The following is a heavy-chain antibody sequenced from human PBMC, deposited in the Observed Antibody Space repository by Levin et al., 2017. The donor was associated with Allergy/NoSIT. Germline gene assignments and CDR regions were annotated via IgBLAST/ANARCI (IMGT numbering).Heavy chain of an antibody. D-gene: IGHD6-19*01. CDR2: SNQDGSQK. CDR3: VRDGRSGWHFDY. CDR1: GFSISSHW. J-gene: IGHJ4*02. Sequence: GGSLRLSCEASGFSISSHWMSWVRQTPGKGLEWVANSNQDGSQKYYVDSVKGRFTIYRDNAKNSLDLQMSSLRAEDTAVYYCVRDGRSGWHFDYWGQGTLVAVSS. V-gene: IGHV3-7*03.